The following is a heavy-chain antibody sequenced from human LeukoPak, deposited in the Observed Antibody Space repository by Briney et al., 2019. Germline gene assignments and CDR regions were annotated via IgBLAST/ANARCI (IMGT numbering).Heavy chain of an antibody. Sequence: GGSLRLSCAASGFTFSSYSMNWVRQAPGKGLGWVSSISSSSSYIYYADSVKGRFTISRDNAKNSLYLQMNSLRAEDTAVYYCARSYKPNWFDPWGQGTLVTVSS. J-gene: IGHJ5*02. CDR2: ISSSSSYI. CDR1: GFTFSSYS. D-gene: IGHD1-14*01. CDR3: ARSYKPNWFDP. V-gene: IGHV3-21*01.